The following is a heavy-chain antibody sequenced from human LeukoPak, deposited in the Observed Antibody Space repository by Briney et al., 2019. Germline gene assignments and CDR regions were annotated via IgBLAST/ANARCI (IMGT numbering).Heavy chain of an antibody. CDR3: ARAGHTALGEGLFAY. Sequence: PSETLSLTCTVSGGSISSYYWSWIRQPPGKGLEWIAYIDYRGSTTYNPSLKSRVTISVDTSRNQFSLKLSSVTAADTAVYYCARAGHTALGEGLFAYWGQGTLVTVSS. V-gene: IGHV4-59*01. J-gene: IGHJ4*02. CDR2: IDYRGST. D-gene: IGHD5-18*01. CDR1: GGSISSYY.